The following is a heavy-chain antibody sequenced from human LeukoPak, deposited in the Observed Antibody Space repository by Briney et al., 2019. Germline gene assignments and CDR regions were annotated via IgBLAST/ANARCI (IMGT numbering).Heavy chain of an antibody. CDR3: VKKGQADDYGNPD. J-gene: IGHJ4*02. D-gene: IGHD4-17*01. Sequence: GGSLRLSCAASRFTFSNYGMHWVRQAPGKGLEWVALISYDGNNKHYADSVKGRFTISRDNSKNTLYLQMNNLRADDTAVYYCVKKGQADDYGNPDWGQGALVTVSP. CDR1: RFTFSNYG. V-gene: IGHV3-30*18. CDR2: ISYDGNNK.